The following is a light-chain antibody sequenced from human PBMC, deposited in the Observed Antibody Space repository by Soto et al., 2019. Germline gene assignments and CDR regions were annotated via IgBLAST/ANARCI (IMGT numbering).Light chain of an antibody. CDR2: DAS. CDR1: QSFSSN. J-gene: IGKJ5*01. Sequence: EIVMTQSPATLSVSPGESATLSCRASQSFSSNLAWHQQKPGQAPRILMYDASTRATGISARFSGSGSGTEFTLTISSLQSEDFAVYYCQQYHNWPITFGQGTRLEIK. V-gene: IGKV3-15*01. CDR3: QQYHNWPIT.